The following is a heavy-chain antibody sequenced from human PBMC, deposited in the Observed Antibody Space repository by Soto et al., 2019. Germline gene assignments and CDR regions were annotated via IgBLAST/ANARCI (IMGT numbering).Heavy chain of an antibody. V-gene: IGHV1-2*04. J-gene: IGHJ4*02. CDR3: ARYVGYSYGYGFDY. D-gene: IGHD5-18*01. CDR1: GYTFTGNH. Sequence: ASVKVSCKTSGYTFTGNHMHWVRQAPGQGLEWMGWINPNSGDTNYAQKFQGWVTMTRDTSISTAYMELSRLRSDDTAVYYCARYVGYSYGYGFDYWGQGTLVTVSS. CDR2: INPNSGDT.